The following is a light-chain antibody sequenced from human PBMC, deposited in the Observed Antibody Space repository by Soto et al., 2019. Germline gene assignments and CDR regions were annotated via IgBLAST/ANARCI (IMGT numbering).Light chain of an antibody. CDR1: QTVRSNS. CDR3: QHYGTSPIT. Sequence: EIIVTQSPDALSFSPGERAALSCVASQTVRSNSLAWCQQRPGQAPRLLIYGASTRDAGIPDRFSGSGSGTDLTLTISRLQPEDFAVYYCQHYGTSPITFGQGTRLEIK. J-gene: IGKJ5*01. V-gene: IGKV3-20*01. CDR2: GAS.